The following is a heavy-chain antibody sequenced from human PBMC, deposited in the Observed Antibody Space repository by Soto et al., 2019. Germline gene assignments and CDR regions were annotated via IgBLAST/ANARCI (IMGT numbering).Heavy chain of an antibody. Sequence: SVKVSCKASGFTFTNSAIQWVRQARGQRLEWMGWIVVDSGNTNYAQKFQERLTITRDISTSTAYMELSSLRSEDTAVYYCARGSSYDILTGPNLNDYWGKGTMVTVSS. CDR2: IVVDSGNT. CDR1: GFTFTNSA. J-gene: IGHJ4*02. D-gene: IGHD3-9*01. CDR3: ARGSSYDILTGPNLNDY. V-gene: IGHV1-58*02.